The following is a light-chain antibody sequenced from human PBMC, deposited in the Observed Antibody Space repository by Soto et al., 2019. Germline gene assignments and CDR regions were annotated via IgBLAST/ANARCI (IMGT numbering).Light chain of an antibody. V-gene: IGKV3-15*01. CDR2: GAS. J-gene: IGKJ3*01. CDR3: QQYNNWPPVT. CDR1: QSVYNN. Sequence: EIVMTQSPDTLYVSPGERGTLFCRASQSVYNNLAWYQQKPGQAPRLLVYGASTRATGIPARFSGSGSGTEFTLTISSLQPEDFAVYFCQQYNNWPPVTFGPGTKVDIK.